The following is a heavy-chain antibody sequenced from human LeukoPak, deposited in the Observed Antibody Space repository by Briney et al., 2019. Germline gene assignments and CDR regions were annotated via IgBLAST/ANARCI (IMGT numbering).Heavy chain of an antibody. CDR2: INPSGGST. CDR3: AASNRGYDPPGGY. V-gene: IGHV1-46*01. J-gene: IGHJ4*02. Sequence: ASVKVSCTASGYTFTSYYMHWVRQAPGQGLEWMGIINPSGGSTNYAQKFQERVTITRDMSTSTAYMELSSLRSEDTAVYYCAASNRGYDPPGGYWGQGTLVTVSP. D-gene: IGHD5-12*01. CDR1: GYTFTSYY.